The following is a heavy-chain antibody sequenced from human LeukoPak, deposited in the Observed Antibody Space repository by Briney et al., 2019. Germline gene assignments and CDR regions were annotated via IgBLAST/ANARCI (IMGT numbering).Heavy chain of an antibody. CDR2: INPRGGSP. CDR3: ARAPARGGPYYYYYYMDV. J-gene: IGHJ6*03. Sequence: ASVKVSCKASGDTFTSYYIHWVRQAPGQGLEWMGIINPRGGSPSHAQKFQGRVTMTRDTSTSTVYMELSSLRSEDTAVYYCARAPARGGPYYYYYYMDVWGKGTTVTVSS. V-gene: IGHV1-46*01. CDR1: GDTFTSYY.